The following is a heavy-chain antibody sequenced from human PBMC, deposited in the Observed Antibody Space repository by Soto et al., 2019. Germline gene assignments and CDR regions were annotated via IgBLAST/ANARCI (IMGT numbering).Heavy chain of an antibody. CDR3: GSGSGDIGATLWGGNFYL. V-gene: IGHV1-69*02. CDR1: GGTFSSYT. CDR2: IIPILGIA. J-gene: IGHJ4*02. Sequence: QVQLVQSGAEVKKPGSSVKVSCKASGGTFSSYTISWVRQAPGQGLEWMGRIIPILGIANYAQKFQGRVKITADKSTGTAYNEVRRLRTEEPAGYLCGSGSGDIGATLWGGNFYLWGQGTPVTVS. D-gene: IGHD3-16*01.